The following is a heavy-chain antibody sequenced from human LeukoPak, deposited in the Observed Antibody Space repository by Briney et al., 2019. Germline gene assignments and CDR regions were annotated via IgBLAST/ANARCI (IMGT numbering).Heavy chain of an antibody. D-gene: IGHD2-21*01. CDR3: ARQNSRLGDCYDY. CDR1: GGSISSSSYY. V-gene: IGHV4-39*01. J-gene: IGHJ4*02. CDR2: IYYSGST. Sequence: PSETLSLTCTVSGGSISSSSYYWGWIRQPPGKGLEWIGRIYYSGSTYYNPSLKSRVTISVDTSKNQFSLKLSSVTAADTAVYYCARQNSRLGDCYDYWGQGTLVTVSS.